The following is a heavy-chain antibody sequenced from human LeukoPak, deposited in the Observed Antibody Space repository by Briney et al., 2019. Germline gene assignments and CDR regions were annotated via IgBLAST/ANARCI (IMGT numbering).Heavy chain of an antibody. CDR3: AGGYGYGGWDY. CDR1: GLTLSSYE. CDR2: ISSSGGSI. J-gene: IGHJ4*02. Sequence: AGGSLRLSCAASGLTLSSYEMTWVRQAPGKGLEWVSYISSSGGSIYYADSVKGRFTISRDNAKNSLYLQMNSLRAEDTAVYYCAGGYGYGGWDYWGQGTLVTASS. D-gene: IGHD5-18*01. V-gene: IGHV3-48*03.